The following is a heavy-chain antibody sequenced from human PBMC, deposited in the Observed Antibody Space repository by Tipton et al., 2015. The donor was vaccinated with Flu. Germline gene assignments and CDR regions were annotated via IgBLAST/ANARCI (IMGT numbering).Heavy chain of an antibody. J-gene: IGHJ4*02. V-gene: IGHV3-48*03. D-gene: IGHD7-27*01. CDR2: ISSGGSTI. Sequence: GSLRLSCAASGFLFSRYEMNWVRQAPGKGLEWLSYISSGGSTISYADSVRGRFTISRENPKNSLFLQLNSLRAEDTAGYYCATLTGDDYWGQGDLVTVSS. CDR3: ATLTGDDY. CDR1: GFLFSRYE.